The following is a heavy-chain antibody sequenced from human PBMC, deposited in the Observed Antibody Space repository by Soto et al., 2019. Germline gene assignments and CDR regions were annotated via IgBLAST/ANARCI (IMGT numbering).Heavy chain of an antibody. Sequence: VQLQELGPGLVKPSETLSLICTVSGGSISSAYLSWIRQPAGKGLEWIGRVYTSGYSNSNPSLKSRVTMSVDTSKKRFALNLSSVTAADTAVYYCAREPTTAGTVNWFDPWGQGTLVTVSS. CDR1: GGSISSAY. CDR3: AREPTTAGTVNWFDP. D-gene: IGHD6-19*01. J-gene: IGHJ5*02. CDR2: VYTSGYS. V-gene: IGHV4-4*07.